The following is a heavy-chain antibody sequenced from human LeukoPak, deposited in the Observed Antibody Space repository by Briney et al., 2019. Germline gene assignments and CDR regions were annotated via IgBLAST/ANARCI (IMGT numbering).Heavy chain of an antibody. Sequence: GGSLRLSCAASGFTFGSYAMSWVRQAPGKGLDGVSAISGSGGSTYYADSVKGRFTISRDNSKNTLYLQMNSLRAEDTAVYYCEKRYGGNGFDYWGQGTLVTVSS. CDR2: ISGSGGST. J-gene: IGHJ4*02. CDR1: GFTFGSYA. V-gene: IGHV3-23*01. CDR3: EKRYGGNGFDY. D-gene: IGHD4-23*01.